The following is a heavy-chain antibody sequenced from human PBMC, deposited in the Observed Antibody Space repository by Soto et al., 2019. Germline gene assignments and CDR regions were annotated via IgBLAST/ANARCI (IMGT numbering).Heavy chain of an antibody. CDR2: FSTYNGNT. J-gene: IGHJ6*02. Sequence: ASVKVSCKASGYTFTSYGISWVRQAPGQGLEWMGWFSTYNGNTNYAQKLQGRVTMTTDTSTSTAYMELRSLRSDDTAVYYCGRDLYQSVFYYGMDVWGQGTTVTVSS. V-gene: IGHV1-18*01. CDR1: GYTFTSYG. D-gene: IGHD2-2*01. CDR3: GRDLYQSVFYYGMDV.